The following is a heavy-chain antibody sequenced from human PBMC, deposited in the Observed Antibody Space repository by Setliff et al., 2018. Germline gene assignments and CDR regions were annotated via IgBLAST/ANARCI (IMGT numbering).Heavy chain of an antibody. CDR3: ARDGGEY. Sequence: PGGSLRLSCAASGFTFNGHGMNWVRQAPGKGLEWVSTINWDGRRTGYTDSVKGRFTISRDNAKNSLYLQMNSLRAEDTAVYYCARDGGEYWGQGTLVTVSS. D-gene: IGHD3-16*01. V-gene: IGHV3-20*04. CDR1: GFTFNGHG. CDR2: INWDGRRT. J-gene: IGHJ4*02.